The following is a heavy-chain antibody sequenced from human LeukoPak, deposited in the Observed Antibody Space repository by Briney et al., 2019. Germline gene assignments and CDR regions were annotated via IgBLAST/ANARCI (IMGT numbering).Heavy chain of an antibody. CDR3: ARGNGIAAAGFDY. D-gene: IGHD6-13*01. Sequence: PVKVSCKASGGTFSSYAISRVRQAPGHGLEWMGGIIPIFGTANYAQKFQGRVTITADESTSTAYMELSSLRAEDTAVYYCARGNGIAAAGFDYWGQGTLVTVSS. CDR1: GGTFSSYA. V-gene: IGHV1-69*01. CDR2: IIPIFGTA. J-gene: IGHJ4*02.